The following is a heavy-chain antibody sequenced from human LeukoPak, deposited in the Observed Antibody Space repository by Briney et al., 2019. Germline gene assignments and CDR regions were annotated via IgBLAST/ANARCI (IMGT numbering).Heavy chain of an antibody. CDR2: IYTSGST. Sequence: SETLSLTCTVSGGSISSYYWSWIRQPAGKGLEWIGRIYTSGSTNYNPSLKSRVTMSVDTSKNQFSLKLSSVTAADTAVYYCARDGSGNTYYNYMDVWGKGTTVTISS. V-gene: IGHV4-4*07. CDR3: ARDGSGNTYYNYMDV. J-gene: IGHJ6*03. D-gene: IGHD3-10*01. CDR1: GGSISSYY.